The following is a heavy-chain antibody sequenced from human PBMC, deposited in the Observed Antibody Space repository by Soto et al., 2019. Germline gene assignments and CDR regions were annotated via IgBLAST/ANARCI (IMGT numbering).Heavy chain of an antibody. CDR1: GYSFTSYW. Sequence: PVELLKISCNGAGYSFTSYWISWVSQMPGKGLEWMGRIDPSDSYTNYSPSFQGHVTISADKSISTAYLQWSSLKASDTAMYYCARLGLVYRDNGDYWGQGTLVTVSS. D-gene: IGHD4-17*01. CDR2: IDPSDSYT. J-gene: IGHJ4*02. CDR3: ARLGLVYRDNGDY. V-gene: IGHV5-10-1*01.